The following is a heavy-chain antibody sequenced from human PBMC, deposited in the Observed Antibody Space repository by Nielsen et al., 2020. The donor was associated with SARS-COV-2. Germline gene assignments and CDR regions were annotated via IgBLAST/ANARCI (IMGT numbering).Heavy chain of an antibody. J-gene: IGHJ6*03. Sequence: SVKVSCKASGGTFSSYAISWVRQAPGQGLEWMGGIIPIFGTANYAQKFQGRVTITADESTSAAYMELSSLRSEDTAVYYCARDFTGYYYYYMDVWGKGTTVTVSS. CDR1: GGTFSSYA. V-gene: IGHV1-69*13. CDR2: IIPIFGTA. D-gene: IGHD3-9*01. CDR3: ARDFTGYYYYYMDV.